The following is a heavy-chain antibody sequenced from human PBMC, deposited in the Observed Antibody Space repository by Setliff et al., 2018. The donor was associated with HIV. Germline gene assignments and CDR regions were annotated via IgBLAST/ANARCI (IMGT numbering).Heavy chain of an antibody. D-gene: IGHD3-10*01. J-gene: IGHJ4*02. CDR3: ARHLWFYYVAESYGYFDY. V-gene: IGHV4-39*01. CDR2: IFYNGHT. CDR1: GDSIISDTYY. Sequence: SETLSLTCSVSGDSIISDTYYWGWIRQPPGKGAEWIASIFYNGHTSYNPSLQSRVTISVDRSQNQFSLRLRSVTATDTAVYYCARHLWFYYVAESYGYFDYWGQGSLVTVSS.